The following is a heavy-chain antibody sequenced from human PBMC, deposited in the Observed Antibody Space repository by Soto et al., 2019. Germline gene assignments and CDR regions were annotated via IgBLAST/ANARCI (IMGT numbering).Heavy chain of an antibody. CDR1: GFTFSSYS. J-gene: IGHJ6*02. CDR3: ARVDSEGGYCSSTSCREYYYGMDV. Sequence: GGSLRLSCAASGFTFSSYSMNWVRQAPGKGLEWVSSISSSSSYIYYADSVKGRFTISRDNAKNSLYLQMNSLRAEDTAVYYCARVDSEGGYCSSTSCREYYYGMDVWGQGTTVTVSS. D-gene: IGHD2-2*01. V-gene: IGHV3-21*01. CDR2: ISSSSSYI.